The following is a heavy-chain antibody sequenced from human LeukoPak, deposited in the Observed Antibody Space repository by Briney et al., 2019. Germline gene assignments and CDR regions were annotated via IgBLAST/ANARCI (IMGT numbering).Heavy chain of an antibody. CDR1: GGSISSYY. CDR3: ARERTGRSGYYPYYFDY. CDR2: IYYSGST. J-gene: IGHJ4*02. Sequence: SETLSLTCTVSGGSISSYYWSWIRQPPGKGLEWIGYIYYSGSTNYNPSLKSRVTISVDTSENQFSLKLSSVTAADTAVYYCARERTGRSGYYPYYFDYWGQGTLVTVSS. V-gene: IGHV4-59*01. D-gene: IGHD3-22*01.